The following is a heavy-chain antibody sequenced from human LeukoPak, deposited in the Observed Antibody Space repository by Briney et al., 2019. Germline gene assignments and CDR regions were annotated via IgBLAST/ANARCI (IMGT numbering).Heavy chain of an antibody. CDR3: APAVTTSDREVDY. CDR1: GYTFTGYY. Sequence: ASVKVSCKASGYTFTGYYMHWVRQAPGQGLEWMGWINPNSGGTNYAQKFQGWVTMTRDTSISTAYMELSRLRSDDTAVYYCAPAVTTSDREVDYWGQGTLVTVSS. J-gene: IGHJ4*02. CDR2: INPNSGGT. D-gene: IGHD4-11*01. V-gene: IGHV1-2*04.